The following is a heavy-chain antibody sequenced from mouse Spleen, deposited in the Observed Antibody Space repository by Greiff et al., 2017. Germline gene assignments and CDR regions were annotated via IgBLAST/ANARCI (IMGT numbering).Heavy chain of an antibody. D-gene: IGHD1-1*01. CDR2: IWSGGST. V-gene: IGHV2-2*01. J-gene: IGHJ4*01. CDR1: GFPLTSYG. CDR3: ARNPITTVVATPYAMDY. Sequence: VQLQQSGPGLVQPSQSLSITCTVSGFPLTSYGVHWVRQSPGKGLEWLGVIWSGGSTDYNAAFISRLSISKDNSKSQVFFKMNSLQADDTAIYYCARNPITTVVATPYAMDYWGQGTSVTVSS.